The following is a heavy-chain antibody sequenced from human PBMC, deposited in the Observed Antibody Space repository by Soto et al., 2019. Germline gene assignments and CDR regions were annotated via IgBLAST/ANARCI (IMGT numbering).Heavy chain of an antibody. CDR3: ARGEHDYGDYGTDY. Sequence: QVQLVESGGGVVQPGRSLRLSCAASGFTFSSYGMHWVRQAPGKGLEWVAVIWYDGSNKYYADSVKGRFTISRDNSKNTLYLRMNSLRAEDTAVYYCARGEHDYGDYGTDYWGQGTLVTVSS. CDR1: GFTFSSYG. CDR2: IWYDGSNK. V-gene: IGHV3-33*01. D-gene: IGHD4-17*01. J-gene: IGHJ4*02.